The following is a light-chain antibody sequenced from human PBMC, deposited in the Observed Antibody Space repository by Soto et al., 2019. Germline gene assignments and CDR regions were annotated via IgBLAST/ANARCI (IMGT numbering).Light chain of an antibody. J-gene: IGLJ2*01. Sequence: QSALTQPRSVSGSPGQSVTISCAGTSSDVGGYNSVSWYQQHPGKAPKLIIYDLNQRPSGVPDRFSASKSGNTASLTISGLQTEDDAEYYCCSFAVSNTFVVFGGGTKVTVL. CDR3: CSFAVSNTFVV. V-gene: IGLV2-11*01. CDR1: SSDVGGYNS. CDR2: DLN.